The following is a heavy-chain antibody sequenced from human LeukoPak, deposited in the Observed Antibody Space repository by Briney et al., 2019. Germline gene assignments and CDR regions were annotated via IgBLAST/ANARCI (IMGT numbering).Heavy chain of an antibody. V-gene: IGHV4-4*09. CDR2: IYTTGST. D-gene: IGHD1-26*01. Sequence: PSETLSLTCTVSGGSISSYYWSWIRQPPGKGLEWIGYIYTTGSTNYNPSLKSRVTISVDTSKNQFSLNLSSVTAADTAVYYCARHRGSCRFDSWGQGTLVTVSS. J-gene: IGHJ4*02. CDR3: ARHRGSCRFDS. CDR1: GGSISSYY.